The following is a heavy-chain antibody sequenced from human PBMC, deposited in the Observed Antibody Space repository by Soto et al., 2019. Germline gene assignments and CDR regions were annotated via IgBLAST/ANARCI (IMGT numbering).Heavy chain of an antibody. CDR3: AREVWSDVPHIY. V-gene: IGHV6-1*01. CDR1: GDSVSSNSSA. J-gene: IGHJ4*01. Sequence: SQTLSLTCAISGDSVSSNSSAWNWIRQSPSRGLEWLGRTYYRSKWYNDYAVSVKSRLTINPDTSKNQFSLQLNSVTPEDSAVYYCAREVWSDVPHIYWGQGVLVTVSS. D-gene: IGHD1-1*01. CDR2: TYYRSKWYN.